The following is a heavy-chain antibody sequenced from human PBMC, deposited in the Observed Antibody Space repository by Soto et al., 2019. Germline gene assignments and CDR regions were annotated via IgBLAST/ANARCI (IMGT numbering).Heavy chain of an antibody. Sequence: ETLSLTCTVSGDSIGGVGYWSWIRQPAGKGLEWIGRISTTGGTNYSPSLESRVTMSLDTSKNQFSLELTSVTAADTAIYYCAKGAGPPWFDPWGQGTLVTVSS. J-gene: IGHJ5*02. V-gene: IGHV4-4*07. CDR1: GDSIGGVGY. CDR3: AKGAGPPWFDP. CDR2: ISTTGGT.